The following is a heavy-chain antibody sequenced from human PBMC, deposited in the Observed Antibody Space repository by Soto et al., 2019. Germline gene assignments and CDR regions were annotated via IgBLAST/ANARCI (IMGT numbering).Heavy chain of an antibody. Sequence: PGESLKISCKGSGYSFTSYWIGWVRQMPGKGLEWMGIIYPGDSDTRYSPSFQGQVTISADKSISTAYLQWSSLKASDTAMYYCARQTYYYDSSGLGYFDLWGRGTLVTVSS. CDR2: IYPGDSDT. J-gene: IGHJ2*01. D-gene: IGHD3-22*01. V-gene: IGHV5-51*01. CDR3: ARQTYYYDSSGLGYFDL. CDR1: GYSFTSYW.